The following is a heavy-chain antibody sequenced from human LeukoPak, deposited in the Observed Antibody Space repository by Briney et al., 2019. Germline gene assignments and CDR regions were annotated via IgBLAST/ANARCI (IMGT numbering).Heavy chain of an antibody. D-gene: IGHD3-22*01. Sequence: SETLSLTCTVSGGPISSSSYYWGWIRQPPGKGLEWIGSIYYSGSTYYNPSLKSRVTISVDTSKNQFSLKLSSVTAADTAVYYCARSASYYYDSSGYCLDYWGQGTLVTVSS. J-gene: IGHJ4*02. V-gene: IGHV4-39*07. CDR2: IYYSGST. CDR1: GGPISSSSYY. CDR3: ARSASYYYDSSGYCLDY.